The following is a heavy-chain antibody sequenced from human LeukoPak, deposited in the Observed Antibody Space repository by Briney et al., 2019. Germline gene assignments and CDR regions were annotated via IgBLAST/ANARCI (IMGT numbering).Heavy chain of an antibody. CDR3: ARTSGSGSYYNPVLYYFDY. CDR1: GGSISSSNW. D-gene: IGHD3-10*01. J-gene: IGHJ4*02. Sequence: SETLSLTCAISGGSISSSNWWTWVRQPPGKGLEWVGEIYLRGNTNYNPSLESRVTISVDTSKNQFSLKVSSVTAADSAVYYCARTSGSGSYYNPVLYYFDYWGQGTLVTVSS. V-gene: IGHV4-4*02. CDR2: IYLRGNT.